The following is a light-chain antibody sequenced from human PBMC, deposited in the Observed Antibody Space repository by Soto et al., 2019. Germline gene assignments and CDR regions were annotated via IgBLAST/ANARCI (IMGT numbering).Light chain of an antibody. J-gene: IGLJ2*01. CDR3: SSYTSSSTVI. V-gene: IGLV2-14*01. CDR1: TSDVGGFDY. CDR2: DVS. Sequence: QSVLTQPASVSGSPGQSITISCSGTTSDVGGFDYVSWYQQHPGKAPKLMISDVSNRPSGISNRFSGSKSGNTASLTISGLQAEDEADYYCSSYTSSSTVIFGGGTKLTVL.